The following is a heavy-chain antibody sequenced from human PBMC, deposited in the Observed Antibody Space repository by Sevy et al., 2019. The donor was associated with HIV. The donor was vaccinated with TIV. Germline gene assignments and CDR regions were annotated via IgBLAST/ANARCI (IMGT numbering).Heavy chain of an antibody. D-gene: IGHD5-12*01. CDR1: GGSISSYY. Sequence: SETLSLTCTVSGGSISSYYWSWVRQPAGKGLEWIGRIYTSGSTNYNPSLKSRVTMSVDTSKNQFSLKLSSVTAADTAVYYCARASDGYNMDYFDYWGQGTLVTVSS. V-gene: IGHV4-4*07. CDR3: ARASDGYNMDYFDY. J-gene: IGHJ4*02. CDR2: IYTSGST.